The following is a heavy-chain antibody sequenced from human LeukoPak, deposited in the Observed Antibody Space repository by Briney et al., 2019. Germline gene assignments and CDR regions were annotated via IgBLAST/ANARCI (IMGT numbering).Heavy chain of an antibody. V-gene: IGHV3-74*01. CDR2: INSVVSST. CDR3: AREGEYDYVWGSYRKDYYYYGMDV. J-gene: IGHJ6*04. CDR1: GFTFSSYW. Sequence: GGSLRLSCAAPGFTFSSYWMHWVRQAPGKGLVWVSRINSVVSSTSYADSVKGPFTISRDTAKNTLYLQMNSLRAEDTAVYYCAREGEYDYVWGSYRKDYYYYGMDVWGKGTTVTVSS. D-gene: IGHD3-16*02.